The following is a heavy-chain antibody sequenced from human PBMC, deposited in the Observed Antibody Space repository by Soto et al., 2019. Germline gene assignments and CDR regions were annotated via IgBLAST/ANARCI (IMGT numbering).Heavy chain of an antibody. CDR1: GGSISSGDYY. Sequence: SETLSLTCTVSGGSISSGDYYWSWIRQPPGKGLEWIGYIYYSGSTYYNPSLKSRVTISVDTSKNQFSLKLSSVTAADTAVYYCARVYEPQRDYYGMDVWGQGTTVTVSS. J-gene: IGHJ6*02. CDR2: IYYSGST. V-gene: IGHV4-30-4*01. CDR3: ARVYEPQRDYYGMDV. D-gene: IGHD3-22*01.